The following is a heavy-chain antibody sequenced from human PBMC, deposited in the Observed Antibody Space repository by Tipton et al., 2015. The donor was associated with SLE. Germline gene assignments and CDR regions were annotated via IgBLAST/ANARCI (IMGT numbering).Heavy chain of an antibody. CDR3: AKPIAAAVYYFDY. D-gene: IGHD6-13*01. CDR2: IKQDGSEK. V-gene: IGHV3-7*01. Sequence: GSLRLSCAASGFTFSSYWMSWVRQAPGKGLEWVANIKQDGSEKYYADSVKGRFTISRDNSKNTLYLQMNSLRAEDTAVYYCAKPIAAAVYYFDYWGQGTLVTVSS. CDR1: GFTFSSYW. J-gene: IGHJ4*02.